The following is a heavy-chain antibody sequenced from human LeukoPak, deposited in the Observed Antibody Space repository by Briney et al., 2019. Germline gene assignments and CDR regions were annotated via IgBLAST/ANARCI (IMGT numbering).Heavy chain of an antibody. D-gene: IGHD2-2*01. CDR3: AKDQRGEMSSTTSPGEDY. CDR2: ISGSGGST. V-gene: IGHV3-23*01. CDR1: GFTFSSYA. Sequence: GASLRLSCAASGFTFSSYAMSWVRQALGKGLEWVSAISGSGGSTYYADSVKGRFTISRDNSKNTLYLQMNSLRAEDTAVYYCAKDQRGEMSSTTSPGEDYWGQGTLVTVSS. J-gene: IGHJ4*02.